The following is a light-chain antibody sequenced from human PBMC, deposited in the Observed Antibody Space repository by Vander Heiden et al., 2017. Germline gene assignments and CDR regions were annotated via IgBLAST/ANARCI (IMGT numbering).Light chain of an antibody. J-gene: IGLJ1*01. CDR3: SSYTTSGTFPYV. CDR2: DGD. Sequence: SALTQPASVSGSPGLSIANPSTGTSSDNGVYSYVSRYQRHPGKAPNLIIYDGDSRPSEVSNRFAGSKSGKTASLTISGLQAEDEAEYYCSSYTTSGTFPYVFGAGTQVTVL. CDR1: SSDNGVYSY. V-gene: IGLV2-14*01.